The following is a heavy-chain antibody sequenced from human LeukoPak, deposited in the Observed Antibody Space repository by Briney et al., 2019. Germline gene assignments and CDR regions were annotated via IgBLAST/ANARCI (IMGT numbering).Heavy chain of an antibody. V-gene: IGHV3-23*01. CDR3: AREDPAIILSLDY. D-gene: IGHD2/OR15-2a*01. CDR2: ISGSGDNT. J-gene: IGHJ4*02. Sequence: GGSLRLSCAASGFTFGNYAMSWVRQAPGKGLEWVSAISGSGDNTYYTDSVKGRFTISRDNSKNTLYLQMNSLRGDDTAVYFCAREDPAIILSLDYWGQGTLVTVSS. CDR1: GFTFGNYA.